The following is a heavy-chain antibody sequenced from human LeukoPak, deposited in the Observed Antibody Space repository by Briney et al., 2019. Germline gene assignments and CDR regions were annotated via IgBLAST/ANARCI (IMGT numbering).Heavy chain of an antibody. Sequence: GGSLRLSCIPSGFAFNSYAMIWVRQAPGKGLEWVSLIWYDGSNKYYADSVKGRFTVSRDNSKNTLFLQMNSLRAEDTAVYYCARARGWEPNYYYYYMDVWGRGTTVTVSS. CDR1: GFAFNSYA. J-gene: IGHJ6*03. V-gene: IGHV3-33*08. CDR3: ARARGWEPNYYYYYMDV. CDR2: IWYDGSNK. D-gene: IGHD1-26*01.